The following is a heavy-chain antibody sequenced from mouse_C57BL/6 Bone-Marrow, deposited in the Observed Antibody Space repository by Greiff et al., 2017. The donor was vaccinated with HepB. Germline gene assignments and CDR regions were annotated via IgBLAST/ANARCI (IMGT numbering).Heavy chain of an antibody. CDR1: GYTFTSYW. J-gene: IGHJ1*03. V-gene: IGHV1-69*01. CDR3: ARSFITTVLYWYFDV. Sequence: VQLQQSGAELVMPGASVKLSCKASGYTFTSYWMHWVKQRPGQGLEWIGEIDPSDSYTNYNQKFKGKSTLTVDKSSSTAYMQLSSLTSEDSAVYYCARSFITTVLYWYFDVWGTGTTVTVSS. CDR2: IDPSDSYT. D-gene: IGHD1-1*01.